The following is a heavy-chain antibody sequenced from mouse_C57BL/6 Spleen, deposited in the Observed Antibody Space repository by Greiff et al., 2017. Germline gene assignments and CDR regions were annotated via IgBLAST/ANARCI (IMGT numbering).Heavy chain of an antibody. D-gene: IGHD3-2*02. CDR3: ARGAWDSSGYDY. CDR1: GYTFTDYY. V-gene: IGHV1-26*01. J-gene: IGHJ2*01. CDR2: INPNNGGT. Sequence: VQLQQSGPELVKPGASVKISCKASGYTFTDYYMNWVKQSHGKSLEWIGDINPNNGGTSYNQKFKGKATLTVDKSSSTAYMELRSLTSEDSAVYYCARGAWDSSGYDYWGQGTTLTVSS.